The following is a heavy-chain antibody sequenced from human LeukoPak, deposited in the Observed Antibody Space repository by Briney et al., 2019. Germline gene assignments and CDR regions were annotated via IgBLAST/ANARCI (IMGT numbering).Heavy chain of an antibody. D-gene: IGHD3-22*01. Sequence: GGSLRLSCAASGFTFSSYSMNWVRQAPGRGLEWVSSISSSSSYIYYADSVKGRFTISRDNAKNSLYLRMNSLRAEDTAVYYCARVGGGYYYDSSGYLDYWGQGTLVTASS. CDR3: ARVGGGYYYDSSGYLDY. CDR2: ISSSSSYI. J-gene: IGHJ4*02. V-gene: IGHV3-21*01. CDR1: GFTFSSYS.